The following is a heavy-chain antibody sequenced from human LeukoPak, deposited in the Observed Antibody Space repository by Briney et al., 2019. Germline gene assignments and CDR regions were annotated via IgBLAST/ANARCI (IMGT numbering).Heavy chain of an antibody. CDR1: GFTFSSYG. Sequence: GSLRLSCAASGFTFSSYGMQWVRQAPGKGLEWVAVIWYDGSNKYYADSVKGRFTISRDNSKNTLYLQMNSLRAEDTAVYYCARGSSVLVFFVKYYFDYWGQGTLVTVSS. CDR3: ARGSSVLVFFVKYYFDY. J-gene: IGHJ4*02. D-gene: IGHD3-16*02. CDR2: IWYDGSNK. V-gene: IGHV3-33*01.